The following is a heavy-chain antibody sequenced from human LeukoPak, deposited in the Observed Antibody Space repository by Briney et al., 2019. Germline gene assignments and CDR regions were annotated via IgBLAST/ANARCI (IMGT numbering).Heavy chain of an antibody. V-gene: IGHV3-48*02. CDR1: GSTFSSYS. J-gene: IGHJ4*02. D-gene: IGHD3-22*01. Sequence: PGGSLRLSCAASGSTFSSYSMNWVRQAPGKGLEWVSYISSSSSTIYYADSVKGRFTISRDNAKNSLYLQMNSLRDEDTAVYYCAXVLXGYTDNIIDYWGQGTLVTVSS. CDR2: ISSSSSTI. CDR3: AXVLXGYTDNIIDY.